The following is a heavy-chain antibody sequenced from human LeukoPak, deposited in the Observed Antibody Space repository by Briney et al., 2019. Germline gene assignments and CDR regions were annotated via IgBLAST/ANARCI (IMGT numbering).Heavy chain of an antibody. CDR3: ARDRSRAAAVFDY. V-gene: IGHV3-21*01. D-gene: IGHD6-13*01. CDR1: GFTFDDYG. J-gene: IGHJ4*02. CDR2: ISSSSSYI. Sequence: GGSLRLSCAASGFTFDDYGMSWVRQAPGKGLEWVSSISSSSSYIYYADSVKGRFTISRDNAKNSLYLQMNSLRAEDTAVYYCARDRSRAAAVFDYWGQGTLVTVSS.